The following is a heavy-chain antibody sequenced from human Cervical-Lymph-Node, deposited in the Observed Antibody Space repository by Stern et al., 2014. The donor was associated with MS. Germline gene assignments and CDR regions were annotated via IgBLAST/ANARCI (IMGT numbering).Heavy chain of an antibody. J-gene: IGHJ4*02. CDR1: GFIFSDYY. Sequence: VQLVESGGALVKPGGSLRLSCAASGFIFSDYYMSWIRQAPGKGLQWLYDVSITVNPLYYAYSLNGRCTISRDNAKNSLYLQINNLRADDTAVYYCARQAVGAVFDLWGQGTLVTVSS. CDR2: VSITVNPL. CDR3: ARQAVGAVFDL. V-gene: IGHV3-11*01. D-gene: IGHD1-26*01.